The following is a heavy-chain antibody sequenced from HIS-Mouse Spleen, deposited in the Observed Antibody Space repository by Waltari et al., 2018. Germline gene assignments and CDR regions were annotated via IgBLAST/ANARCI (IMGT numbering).Heavy chain of an antibody. CDR1: GGSISSSSYY. J-gene: IGHJ2*01. V-gene: IGHV4-39*07. CDR3: AREIPYSSSWYDWYFDL. D-gene: IGHD6-13*01. CDR2: IYYSGGT. Sequence: QLQLQESGPGLVKPSETLSLTCTVSGGSISSSSYYWGWIRQPPGKGLGGIGRIYYSGGTYYKPSLKRRVPISVDTSKNHFSLKLSSVTAADTAVYYCAREIPYSSSWYDWYFDLWGRGTLVTVSS.